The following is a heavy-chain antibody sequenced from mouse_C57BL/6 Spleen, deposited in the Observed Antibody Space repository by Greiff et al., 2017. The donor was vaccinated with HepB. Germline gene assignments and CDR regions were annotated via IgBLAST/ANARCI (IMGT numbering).Heavy chain of an antibody. D-gene: IGHD2-5*01. CDR3: ARSAYYSKSYFDY. Sequence: VQLQQSGAELVMPGASVKLSCKASGYTFTSYWMHWVKQRPGQGLEWIGEIDPSDSYTNYNQKFKGKSTLTVDKSSSTAYMQLSSLTSADSAVYYCARSAYYSKSYFDYWGQGTTLTVSS. CDR2: IDPSDSYT. CDR1: GYTFTSYW. J-gene: IGHJ2*01. V-gene: IGHV1-69*01.